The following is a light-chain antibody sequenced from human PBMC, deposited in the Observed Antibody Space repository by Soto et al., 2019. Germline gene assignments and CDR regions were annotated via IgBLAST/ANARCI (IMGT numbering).Light chain of an antibody. CDR3: QKYSSVPV. J-gene: IGKJ3*01. CDR1: QGIRNY. V-gene: IGKV1-27*01. Sequence: DIQMTQSPTSLSASVGDRVTITCRASQGIRNYLAWYQQIPGKAPKLLIYAASTLQSGVPSRFSGSGSGTDFTLAINGLQPEDVATYSCQKYSSVPVFGPGTKVEIK. CDR2: AAS.